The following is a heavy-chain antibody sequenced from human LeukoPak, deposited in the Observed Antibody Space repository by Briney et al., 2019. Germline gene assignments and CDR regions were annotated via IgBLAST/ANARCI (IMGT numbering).Heavy chain of an antibody. Sequence: ASVKVSCKTSGYTFIDYYLHWVLQAPGQSFEYMGIINPAGGSTSYRHKFQDRVTMTREASTTTIYMELRSLTFEDTAVYYCARGQLGPTSAPFDSWGQGTLVTVSS. J-gene: IGHJ4*02. D-gene: IGHD1-26*01. CDR1: GYTFIDYY. CDR3: ARGQLGPTSAPFDS. CDR2: INPAGGST. V-gene: IGHV1-46*01.